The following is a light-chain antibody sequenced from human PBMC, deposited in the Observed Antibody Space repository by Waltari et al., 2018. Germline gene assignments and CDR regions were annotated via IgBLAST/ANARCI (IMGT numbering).Light chain of an antibody. J-gene: IGKJ4*01. Sequence: EIVLTQSPGTLSLSPGERASLSCRASQIISTSYLAWYQQKPGKAPRLLIYDASRRATGIPERFSGSGSGTDFTLTISRLEPEDFAVYYCQKYGSTPRPFGGGTKVEIK. CDR3: QKYGSTPRP. CDR1: QIISTSY. V-gene: IGKV3-20*01. CDR2: DAS.